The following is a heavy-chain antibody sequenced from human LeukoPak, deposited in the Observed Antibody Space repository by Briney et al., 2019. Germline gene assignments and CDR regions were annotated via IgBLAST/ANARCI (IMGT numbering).Heavy chain of an antibody. D-gene: IGHD3-10*01. V-gene: IGHV4-59*01. CDR2: IYSSGTT. CDR3: AREANYYGSGSYFEGTFDY. J-gene: IGHJ4*02. Sequence: SETLSLTCTVSGVSISTYYWSWIRQPPGKGLEWIGYIYSSGTTNYNPSLKSRVTISIDTSKNEFSLRLTSVTAAGTAVYYCAREANYYGSGSYFEGTFDYWGQGSLVTVSS. CDR1: GVSISTYY.